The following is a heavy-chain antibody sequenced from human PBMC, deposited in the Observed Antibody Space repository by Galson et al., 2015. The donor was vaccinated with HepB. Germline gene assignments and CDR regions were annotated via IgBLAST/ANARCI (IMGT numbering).Heavy chain of an antibody. D-gene: IGHD5-24*01. CDR2: IKTKTESKSDGGTT. J-gene: IGHJ3*02. Sequence: SLRLSCAASGFTFSKAWMSWVRQAPGKGLEWVGRIKTKTESKSDGGTTDHAAPVKGRFTISRDDSKNTLYLQMNSLKTEDTAVYYCTPKLSLDAFDIRGQGTMGTVSS. V-gene: IGHV3-15*01. CDR1: GFTFSKAW. CDR3: TPKLSLDAFDI.